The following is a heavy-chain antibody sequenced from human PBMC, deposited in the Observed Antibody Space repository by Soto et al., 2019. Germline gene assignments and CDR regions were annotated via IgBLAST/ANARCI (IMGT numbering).Heavy chain of an antibody. Sequence: EVQLVESGGGLVQPGGSLRLSCAASGFTFSSYWMSWVRQAPGKGLEWVANIKQDGSEKYYVDSVKGRFTISRDNAKNSLYLQMNSLRAEDTAVYYCARDRPRYDFWSGYYDYWGQGTLVTVSS. V-gene: IGHV3-7*05. J-gene: IGHJ4*02. D-gene: IGHD3-3*01. CDR2: IKQDGSEK. CDR3: ARDRPRYDFWSGYYDY. CDR1: GFTFSSYW.